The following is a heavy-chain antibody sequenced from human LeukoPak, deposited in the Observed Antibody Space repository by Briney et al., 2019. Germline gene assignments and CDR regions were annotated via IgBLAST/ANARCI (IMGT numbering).Heavy chain of an antibody. J-gene: IGHJ3*02. D-gene: IGHD3-22*01. Sequence: GGSLRLSCAASGFTVSSNYMSWVRQAPGKGLEWVSVIYSGGSTYYADSVKGRFTISRDNSKNTLYLQMNSLRAEDTAVYYCASQYYYDSSGYYSAFDIWGQGTMVTVSS. CDR2: IYSGGST. CDR3: ASQYYYDSSGYYSAFDI. CDR1: GFTVSSNY. V-gene: IGHV3-66*04.